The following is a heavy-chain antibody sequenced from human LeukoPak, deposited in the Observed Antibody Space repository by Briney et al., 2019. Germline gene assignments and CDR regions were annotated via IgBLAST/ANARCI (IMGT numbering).Heavy chain of an antibody. D-gene: IGHD2-15*01. CDR2: IYYSGST. V-gene: IGHV4-59*08. CDR3: AGLVVAAAEYFQH. J-gene: IGHJ1*01. CDR1: GGSISSHY. Sequence: SETLSLTCTVSGGSISSHYWSWIRQPPGKGLEWIGYIYYSGSTNYNPSLKSRVTISVDTSKNQFSLKLSSVTAADTAVYYCAGLVVAAAEYFQHWGQGTLVTVSS.